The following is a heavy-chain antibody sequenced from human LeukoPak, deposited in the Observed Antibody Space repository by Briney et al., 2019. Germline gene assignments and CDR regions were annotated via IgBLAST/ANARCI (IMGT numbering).Heavy chain of an antibody. D-gene: IGHD1-26*01. Sequence: PGGSLRLSCAASGFTLSSYAMSAVRQAPGRGLEWVSAISGSGGSTYYADSVNGRFTISRDNSKNTLYLQMNSLRAEDTAVYYCAKAGGFDYWGQGTLVTVSS. CDR1: GFTLSSYA. CDR2: ISGSGGST. CDR3: AKAGGFDY. J-gene: IGHJ4*02. V-gene: IGHV3-23*01.